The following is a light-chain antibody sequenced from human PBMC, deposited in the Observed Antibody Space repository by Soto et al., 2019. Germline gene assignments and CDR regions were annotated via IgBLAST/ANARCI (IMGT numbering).Light chain of an antibody. CDR1: QSVSSSY. CDR3: QQYGRSPYT. J-gene: IGKJ2*01. Sequence: EIVLTQSPGTLSLSPGERATLSCRASQSVSSSYLAWYQQKPGQAPRLLIYGASSRATGIPDRFSGSGSGTDLTLTISKLEPEEFAVYSCQQYGRSPYTFGQGTKLEIK. V-gene: IGKV3-20*01. CDR2: GAS.